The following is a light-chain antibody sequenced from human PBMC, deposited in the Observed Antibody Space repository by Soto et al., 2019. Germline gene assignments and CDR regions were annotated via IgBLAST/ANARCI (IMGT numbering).Light chain of an antibody. J-gene: IGLJ2*01. CDR2: DVS. V-gene: IGLV2-14*01. CDR3: SSYTSSQGV. Sequence: QSALTQPASVSGSPGQSITISCTGTSRDVGGYNYVSWYQQHPGKAPKLMIYDVSNRPSGVSNRFSGSKSGNTASLTISGLQAEDEADYYCSSYTSSQGVFGGGTKLTVL. CDR1: SRDVGGYNY.